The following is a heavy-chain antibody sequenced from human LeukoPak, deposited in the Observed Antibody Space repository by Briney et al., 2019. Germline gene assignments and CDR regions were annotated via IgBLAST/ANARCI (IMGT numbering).Heavy chain of an antibody. J-gene: IGHJ4*02. V-gene: IGHV3-30*18. CDR3: AKGNSGYYTFFDY. CDR1: GFTFSTYG. Sequence: GGSLRLSCAASGFTFSTYGMHWVRQAPGKGLEWVAVISYDGSNKYYADSVKGRFTISRGNSKNTLYLQMNSLRAEDTAVYYCAKGNSGYYTFFDYWGQGTLVTVSS. CDR2: ISYDGSNK. D-gene: IGHD3-22*01.